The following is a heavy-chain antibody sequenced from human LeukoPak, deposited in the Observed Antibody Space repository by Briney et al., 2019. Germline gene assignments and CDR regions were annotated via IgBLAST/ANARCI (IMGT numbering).Heavy chain of an antibody. Sequence: PGRSLRLSCAASGFTFSSYGMHWVRQAPGKGLEWVAVIWYDGSDKYYADSVKGRFTISRDNSKSTLYLQMNSLRAEDTAVYYCARGHFYDSSDYYHDAFDIWGQGTMVTVCS. D-gene: IGHD3-22*01. CDR2: IWYDGSDK. CDR3: ARGHFYDSSDYYHDAFDI. CDR1: GFTFSSYG. J-gene: IGHJ3*02. V-gene: IGHV3-33*01.